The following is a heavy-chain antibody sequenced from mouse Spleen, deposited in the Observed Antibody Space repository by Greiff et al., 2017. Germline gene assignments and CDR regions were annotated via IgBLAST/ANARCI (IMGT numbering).Heavy chain of an antibody. V-gene: IGHV14-1*02. J-gene: IGHJ4*01. CDR1: GFNIKDYY. Sequence: EVKLQESGAELVRPGALVKLSCKASGFNIKDYYMHWVKQRPEQGLEWIGWIDPENGNTIYDPKFQGKASITADTSSNTAYLQLSSLTSEDTAVYYCARLDYGYGAMDYWGQGTSVTVSS. CDR3: ARLDYGYGAMDY. D-gene: IGHD1-2*01. CDR2: IDPENGNT.